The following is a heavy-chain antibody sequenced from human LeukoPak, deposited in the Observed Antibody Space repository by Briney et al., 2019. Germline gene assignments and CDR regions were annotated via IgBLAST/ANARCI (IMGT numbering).Heavy chain of an antibody. D-gene: IGHD3-16*01. Sequence: SETLSLTCAVYGGSFSGYYWSWIRQPPGKGLEWIGEINHSGSTNYNPSLKSRVTISVDTSKNQFSLKLSSVTAADTAVYYCAEGDGAFDIWGQGTMVTVSS. V-gene: IGHV4-34*01. CDR2: INHSGST. CDR1: GGSFSGYY. CDR3: AEGDGAFDI. J-gene: IGHJ3*02.